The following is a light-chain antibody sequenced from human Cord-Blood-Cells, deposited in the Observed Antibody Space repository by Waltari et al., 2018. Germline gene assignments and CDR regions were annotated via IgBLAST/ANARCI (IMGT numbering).Light chain of an antibody. V-gene: IGLV2-14*01. J-gene: IGLJ1*01. CDR2: DGS. CDR1: SSDVGGYNY. CDR3: SSYTRSSTLYV. Sequence: QSALTQPASVSGSPGQSITISCTGTSSDVGGYNYVSWYQQHPGKAPKLMIYDGSKRPSGVSNRSSGAKSGNTPSLTTSGLQAEDEADYYCSSYTRSSTLYVFGTGTRVTVL.